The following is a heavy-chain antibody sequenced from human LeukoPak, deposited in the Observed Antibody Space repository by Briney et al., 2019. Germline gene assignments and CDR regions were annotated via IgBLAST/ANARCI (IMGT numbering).Heavy chain of an antibody. CDR3: ARDVDDYYDSSGYDY. CDR2: IYYSGST. J-gene: IGHJ4*02. D-gene: IGHD3-22*01. Sequence: SQTLSLTCTVSGGSISSGGYYWSWIRQHPGKGLEWIGYIYYSGSTYYNPSLKSRVTISVDTSKNQFSLKLSSVTAADTAVYYCARDVDDYYDSSGYDYWGQGTLVTVSS. CDR1: GGSISSGGYY. V-gene: IGHV4-31*03.